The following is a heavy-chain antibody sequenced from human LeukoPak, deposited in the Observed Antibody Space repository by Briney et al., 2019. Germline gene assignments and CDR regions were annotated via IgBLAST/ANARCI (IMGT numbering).Heavy chain of an antibody. J-gene: IGHJ6*02. D-gene: IGHD4-17*01. CDR2: IWYDGSNK. V-gene: IGHV3-33*01. Sequence: PGGSLRLSCAASGFTFSSYGMHWVRQAPGKGLEWAAVIWYDGSNKYYADSVKGRFTISRDNSKNTLYLQMNSLRAEDTAVYYCARDYGDYYYGMDVWGQGTTVTVSS. CDR3: ARDYGDYYYGMDV. CDR1: GFTFSSYG.